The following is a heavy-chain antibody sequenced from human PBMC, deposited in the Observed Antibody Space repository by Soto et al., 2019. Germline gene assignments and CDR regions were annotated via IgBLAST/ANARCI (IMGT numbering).Heavy chain of an antibody. CDR3: AKGSVWYYYDSSGYYYGDYFDY. J-gene: IGHJ4*02. Sequence: GGSLRLSCAASGFTFSSYAMSWVRQAPGKGLEWVSAISGSGGNTYYADSVKGRFTISRDNSKNTLYLQMNSLRAEDTAVYYCAKGSVWYYYDSSGYYYGDYFDYWGQGTLVTVSS. CDR2: ISGSGGNT. V-gene: IGHV3-23*01. D-gene: IGHD3-22*01. CDR1: GFTFSSYA.